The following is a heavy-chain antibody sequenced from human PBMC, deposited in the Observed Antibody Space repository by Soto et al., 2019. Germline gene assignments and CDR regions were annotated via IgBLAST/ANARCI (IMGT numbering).Heavy chain of an antibody. V-gene: IGHV3-21*01. CDR2: ISSSSSYI. J-gene: IGHJ6*02. Sequence: PGGSLRLSCAASGFTFSSYSMNWVRQAPGKGLEWVSSISSSSSYIYYADSVKGRFTISRDNAKNSLYLQMNSLRAEDTAVYYCAREGLWVVAAGNYYYYYGMDVWGQGTTVTVSS. CDR1: GFTFSSYS. D-gene: IGHD2-15*01. CDR3: AREGLWVVAAGNYYYYYGMDV.